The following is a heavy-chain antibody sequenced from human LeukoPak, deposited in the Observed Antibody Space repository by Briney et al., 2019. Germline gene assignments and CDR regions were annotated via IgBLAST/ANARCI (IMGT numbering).Heavy chain of an antibody. Sequence: GSLRLSCAASGFTFSSYAMHWVRQAPGKGLEWVAVISSDGSHKYYADSVKGRFTISRDNSKNTLYLQMNSLRAEDTAVYYCARVDLPTVTTAHFDYWGQGTLATVSS. CDR1: GFTFSSYA. D-gene: IGHD4-17*01. V-gene: IGHV3-30*04. J-gene: IGHJ4*02. CDR3: ARVDLPTVTTAHFDY. CDR2: ISSDGSHK.